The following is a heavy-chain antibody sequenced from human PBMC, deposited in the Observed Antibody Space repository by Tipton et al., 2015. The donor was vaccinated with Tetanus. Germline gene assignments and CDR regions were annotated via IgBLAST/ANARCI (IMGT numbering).Heavy chain of an antibody. CDR3: AKHGDRDTIGHHFDY. J-gene: IGHJ4*02. Sequence: TLSLTCAVYGGSFSGHYWSWMRQPPGKGLEWIGEVHHSGSTKYNPSPKSRVTILADTSKDQFSLRPSSVTAADTALYYCAKHGDRDTIGHHFDYWTQGTLVTVSS. CDR2: VHHSGST. D-gene: IGHD4-17*01. V-gene: IGHV4-34*01. CDR1: GGSFSGHY.